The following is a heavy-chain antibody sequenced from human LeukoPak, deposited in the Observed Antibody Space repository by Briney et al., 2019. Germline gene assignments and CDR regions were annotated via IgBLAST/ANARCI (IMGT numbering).Heavy chain of an antibody. V-gene: IGHV1-24*01. D-gene: IGHD3-22*01. CDR2: SDPEDVKT. J-gene: IGHJ4*02. Sequence: ASVKVSCKISGYSLTELAIHWVRQAPGKGLEWMGGSDPEDVKTSFAEKFQGRVTFTKDTSTDTAFMELSRLRSDDTAVYYCATFQAYANSGHLRPYFDYWGQGTLVTVSS. CDR3: ATFQAYANSGHLRPYFDY. CDR1: GYSLTELA.